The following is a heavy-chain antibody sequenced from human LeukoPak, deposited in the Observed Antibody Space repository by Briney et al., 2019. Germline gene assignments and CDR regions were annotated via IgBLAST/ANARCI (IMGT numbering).Heavy chain of an antibody. J-gene: IGHJ4*02. CDR2: INSDGSST. CDR1: GFTFSSYW. CDR3: ARGNPGYSYGSSDY. D-gene: IGHD5-18*01. Sequence: GGSLRLSCAASGFTFSSYWMHWVRQAPGKGLVWVSRINSDGSSTSYADSVKGRFTISRDNAKNTLYLQMNSLRAEDTAVYYCARGNPGYSYGSSDYWGQGTLVTVSS. V-gene: IGHV3-74*01.